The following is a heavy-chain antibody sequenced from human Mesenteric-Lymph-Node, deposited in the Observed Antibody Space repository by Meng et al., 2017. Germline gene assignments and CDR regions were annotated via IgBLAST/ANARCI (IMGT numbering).Heavy chain of an antibody. CDR3: ARDSGYYGSGYFQH. J-gene: IGHJ1*01. Sequence: GESLKISCAASGFTFSTHSMHWVRQDSGKGLEWVAVISYDGSNKYYADSVKGRFTISRDNSKNTLYLQMNSLRAEDTAVYYCARDSGYYGSGYFQHWGQGTLVTVSS. CDR1: GFTFSTHS. V-gene: IGHV3-30*04. CDR2: ISYDGSNK. D-gene: IGHD3-10*01.